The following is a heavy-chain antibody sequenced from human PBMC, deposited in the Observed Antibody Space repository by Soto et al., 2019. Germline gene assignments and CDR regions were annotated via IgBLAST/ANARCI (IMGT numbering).Heavy chain of an antibody. CDR2: IGTDSNT. Sequence: EVQLLESGGGLVQPGGSLRLSCAASGFTFDTYAMNWVRQAQGKGLAWVSAIGTDSNTYYADSVKGRFTISRDNSRTTVYLQMNSLRAEDTALYYCVRKNPGTRPFDYWGQGTLVTVSS. J-gene: IGHJ4*01. CDR3: VRKNPGTRPFDY. CDR1: GFTFDTYA. V-gene: IGHV3-23*01.